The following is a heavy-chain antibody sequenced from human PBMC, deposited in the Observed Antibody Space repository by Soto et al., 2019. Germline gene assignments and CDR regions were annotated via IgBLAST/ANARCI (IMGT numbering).Heavy chain of an antibody. CDR3: ARRPAGSGSGAWPNNYGMDV. J-gene: IGHJ6*02. CDR2: INHSGST. V-gene: IGHV4-34*01. Sequence: TLSLTCAVYGGSFSGYYWSWIRQPPGKGLEWIGEINHSGSTNYNPSLKSRVTISVDTSKNQFSLKLSSVTAADTAVYYCARRPAGSGSGAWPNNYGMDVWGQGTTVTVSS. CDR1: GGSFSGYY. D-gene: IGHD3-3*01.